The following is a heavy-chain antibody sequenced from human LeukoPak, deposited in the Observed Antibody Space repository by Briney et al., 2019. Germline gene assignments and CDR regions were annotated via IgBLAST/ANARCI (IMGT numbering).Heavy chain of an antibody. Sequence: GGSLRLSCAASAFTFSTYGMHWVRQAPGKGLEWVAFIRYDGSNKYYADSVKGRFTISRDNSKNTLYLQMNSLRAEDTAVYYCAKDRWDSSGYFFNFDYWGQGTLVTVSS. CDR1: AFTFSTYG. J-gene: IGHJ4*02. CDR3: AKDRWDSSGYFFNFDY. V-gene: IGHV3-30*02. CDR2: IRYDGSNK. D-gene: IGHD3-22*01.